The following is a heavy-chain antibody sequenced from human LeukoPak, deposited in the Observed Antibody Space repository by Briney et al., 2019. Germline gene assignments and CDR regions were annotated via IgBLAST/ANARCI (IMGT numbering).Heavy chain of an antibody. CDR3: AVETTPFDY. D-gene: IGHD1-1*01. Sequence: SETLSLTCSVSGCSMSSPYSYWGWIRQPPGKGLEWIGTVYYGGTTYSNPSVKSRLTISLDSSKNQFSLKLNSVTAADTAVYYCAVETTPFDYWGQGILVTVSS. CDR2: VYYGGTT. V-gene: IGHV4-39*07. CDR1: GCSMSSPYSY. J-gene: IGHJ4*02.